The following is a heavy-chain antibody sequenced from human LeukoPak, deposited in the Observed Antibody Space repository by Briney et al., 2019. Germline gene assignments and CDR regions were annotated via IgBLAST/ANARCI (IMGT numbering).Heavy chain of an antibody. J-gene: IGHJ4*02. CDR2: IRYDGSNK. CDR1: GFTFSSYG. V-gene: IGHV3-30*02. D-gene: IGHD4-17*01. Sequence: PGGSLRLSCAASGFTFSSYGMHWVRQAPGKGLEWVAFIRYDGSNKYYADSVKGRFTISRDNSKNTLYLQMNSLRAEDTAVYYCAKDVGPYGDYEDYWGQGTLVTVSS. CDR3: AKDVGPYGDYEDY.